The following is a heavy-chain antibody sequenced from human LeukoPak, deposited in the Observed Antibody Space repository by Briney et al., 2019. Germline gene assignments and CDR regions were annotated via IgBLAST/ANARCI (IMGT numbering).Heavy chain of an antibody. Sequence: SETLSLTCAVYGGSFSGYYWSWIRQPPGKGLEWIGEINHSGSTNYNPSLKSRVTISVDTSKNQFSLKLSSVTAADTAVYYCARGPPYCGGDCYSLIYFDYWGQGTLVTVSS. CDR1: GGSFSGYY. D-gene: IGHD2-21*02. J-gene: IGHJ4*02. V-gene: IGHV4-34*01. CDR2: INHSGST. CDR3: ARGPPYCGGDCYSLIYFDY.